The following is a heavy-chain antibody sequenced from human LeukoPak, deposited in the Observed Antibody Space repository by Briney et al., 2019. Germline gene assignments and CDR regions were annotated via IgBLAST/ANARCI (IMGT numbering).Heavy chain of an antibody. CDR3: ATDFIIMLLMEVDALDI. CDR1: GFTFSSYA. CDR2: ISYDGSNK. Sequence: GRSLRLSCAASGFTFSSYAMHWVRQAPGKGLEWVAVISYDGSNKYYADSVKGRFTISRDNSKKTLNLQMNSLRVEDTAVYYCATDFIIMLLMEVDALDIWGQGTKVTVSS. D-gene: IGHD3/OR15-3a*01. J-gene: IGHJ3*02. V-gene: IGHV3-30-3*01.